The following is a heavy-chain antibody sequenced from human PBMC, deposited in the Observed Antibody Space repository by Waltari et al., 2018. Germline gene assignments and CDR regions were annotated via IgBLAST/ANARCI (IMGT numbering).Heavy chain of an antibody. D-gene: IGHD3-16*01. CDR2: IYYSGST. CDR1: GGSISSGGYS. J-gene: IGHJ3*02. Sequence: QVQLQESGPGLVKPSQTLSLTCTVSGGSISSGGYSWSWIRQHPGKGLEWIGYIYYSGSTYYNPSLKSRVTISVDTSKNQFSLKLSSVTAADTAVYYCAISPLGGYAFDIWGQGTMVTVSS. V-gene: IGHV4-31*03. CDR3: AISPLGGYAFDI.